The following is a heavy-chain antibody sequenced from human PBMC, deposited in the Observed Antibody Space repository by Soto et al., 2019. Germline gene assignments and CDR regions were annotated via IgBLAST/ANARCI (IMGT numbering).Heavy chain of an antibody. CDR3: AKYGQPPYYYYGMDV. V-gene: IGHV1-18*01. CDR1: GYTFTRYG. Sequence: QGQLVQSGAEVKKPGASVKVSCKASGYTFTRYGISWVRQAPGQGLEWMGWISGYNGDTNYAQKFQGRVTMTIDTSTSTAYMELRSLTSDDTAVYYCAKYGQPPYYYYGMDVWGQGTTVTVSS. J-gene: IGHJ6*02. D-gene: IGHD3-10*01. CDR2: ISGYNGDT.